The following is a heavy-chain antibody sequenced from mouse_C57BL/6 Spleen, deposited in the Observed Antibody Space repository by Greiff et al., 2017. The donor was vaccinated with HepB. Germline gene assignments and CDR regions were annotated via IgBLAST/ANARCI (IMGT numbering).Heavy chain of an antibody. CDR2: ISYDGSN. V-gene: IGHV3-6*01. CDR3: ASSPHYYGSSWGFAY. D-gene: IGHD1-1*01. Sequence: EVKLQESGPGLVKPSQSLSLTCSVTGYSITSGYYWNWIRQFPGNKLEWMGYISYDGSNNYNPSLKNRISITRDTSKNQFFLKLNSVTTEDTATYYCASSPHYYGSSWGFAYWGQGTLVTVSA. CDR1: GYSITSGYY. J-gene: IGHJ3*01.